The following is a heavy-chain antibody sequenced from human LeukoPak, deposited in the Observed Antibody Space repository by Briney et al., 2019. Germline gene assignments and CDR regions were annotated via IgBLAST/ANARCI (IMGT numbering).Heavy chain of an antibody. CDR3: AREGVWGSYRY. D-gene: IGHD3-16*02. CDR2: IYTSGST. CDR1: GGSISSYY. J-gene: IGHJ4*02. Sequence: SETLSLTCTVSGGSISSYYWSWIRQPAGKGLEWIGRIYTSGSTNHNPSLKRRVAMSVDTSKNQFSLTLSSVTAADTAVYYCAREGVWGSYRYWGQGTLVTVSS. V-gene: IGHV4-4*07.